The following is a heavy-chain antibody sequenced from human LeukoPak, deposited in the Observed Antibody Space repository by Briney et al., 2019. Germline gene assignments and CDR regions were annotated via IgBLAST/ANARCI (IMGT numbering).Heavy chain of an antibody. Sequence: GSLRLSCAAPGFIVSSNYMNWVRQAPGKGLEWVSVIYTGGNTYYADSVKGRFTISRDNSKNTLYLQMHSLRAEDTAVYYCASPSSGQSFDIWGQGTMVTVSS. V-gene: IGHV3-53*01. CDR2: IYTGGNT. CDR3: ASPSSGQSFDI. D-gene: IGHD6-19*01. CDR1: GFIVSSNY. J-gene: IGHJ3*02.